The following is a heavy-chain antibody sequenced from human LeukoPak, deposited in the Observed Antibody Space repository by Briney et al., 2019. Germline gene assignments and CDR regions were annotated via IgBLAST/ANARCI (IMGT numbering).Heavy chain of an antibody. J-gene: IGHJ4*02. CDR3: AKRGDGGAWYDY. D-gene: IGHD6-19*01. V-gene: IGHV3-74*01. CDR2: ISSDGSNT. CDR1: GFTSSTYW. Sequence: GGSLRLSCAVSGFTSSTYWMDWDRQVPGKGLVWVSRISSDGSNTAYADSVKGRFTISRDNAKNTMYLQMSSLRAEDTAVYYCAKRGDGGAWYDYWGQGTLVIVSS.